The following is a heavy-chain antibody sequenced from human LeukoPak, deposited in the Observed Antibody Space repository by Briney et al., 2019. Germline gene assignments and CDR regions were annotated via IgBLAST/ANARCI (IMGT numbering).Heavy chain of an antibody. CDR3: AAGRDGYNPAAFDY. D-gene: IGHD5-24*01. Sequence: ASVKVSCKASGYTFSGFYINWVRQAPGQGLEWMGWINPKNGDTHYAQDFLGRVTMTRDTSISTAYMELSRLTSDDTAVYYCAAGRDGYNPAAFDYWGQGTLVTVSS. CDR2: INPKNGDT. CDR1: GYTFSGFY. V-gene: IGHV1-2*02. J-gene: IGHJ4*02.